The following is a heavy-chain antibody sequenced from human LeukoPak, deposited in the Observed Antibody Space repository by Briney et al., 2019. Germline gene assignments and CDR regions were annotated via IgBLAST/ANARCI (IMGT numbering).Heavy chain of an antibody. CDR2: ISGKSSTI. D-gene: IGHD1-26*01. Sequence: GGSLRLSCAASAFTFSDYSMNWVRPAPGKGLEWISYISGKSSTIYYADAVRGRFTISRDNAKNSMYLQMNSLRAEDTAVYYCARDRLTSVSYFFDYWGQGTLVTVSS. CDR3: ARDRLTSVSYFFDY. CDR1: AFTFSDYS. J-gene: IGHJ4*02. V-gene: IGHV3-48*01.